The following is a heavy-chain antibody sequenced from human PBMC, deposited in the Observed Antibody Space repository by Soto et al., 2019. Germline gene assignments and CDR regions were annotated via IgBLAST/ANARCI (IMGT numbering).Heavy chain of an antibody. V-gene: IGHV1-8*01. Sequence: QVQLVQSGAEVKKPGASVKVSCKASGYTFTSYDINWVRQATGQGLEWMGWMNPNSGNTGYAQKFQGRVTMTRNTSICTAYMELSSLRSEDTAVYYCARRYYDFWSGYFANNNWFDPWGQGTLVTVSS. J-gene: IGHJ5*02. D-gene: IGHD3-3*01. CDR3: ARRYYDFWSGYFANNNWFDP. CDR1: GYTFTSYD. CDR2: MNPNSGNT.